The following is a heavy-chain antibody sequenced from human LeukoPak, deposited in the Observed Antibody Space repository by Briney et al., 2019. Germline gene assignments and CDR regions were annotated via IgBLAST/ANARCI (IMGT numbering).Heavy chain of an antibody. CDR2: IKQDGSEK. J-gene: IGHJ4*02. CDR3: ARDRSTDFWSGYYTNYFGY. CDR1: GFTFSSYW. Sequence: GGSLRLSCAAAGFTFSSYWMSWVRQAPGKGLEWVATIKQDGSEKYYVDSVKGRFTISRDNAKNSLYLQMNSLRAEDTAVYYCARDRSTDFWSGYYTNYFGYWGQGTLVTVSS. D-gene: IGHD3-3*01. V-gene: IGHV3-7*01.